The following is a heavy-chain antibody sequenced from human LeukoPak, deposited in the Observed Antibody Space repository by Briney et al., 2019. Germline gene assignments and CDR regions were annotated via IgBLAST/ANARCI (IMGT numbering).Heavy chain of an antibody. CDR1: GFTFDDYA. CDR2: ISWNSGSI. Sequence: GGSLRLSCAASGFTFDDYAMPWVRQAPGKGLEWVSGISWNSGSIGYADSVKGRFTISGDNAKNSLYLQMNSLRAEDTALYYCAKGLDPNDGVDVWGQGTTVTVSS. CDR3: AKGLDPNDGVDV. D-gene: IGHD3/OR15-3a*01. V-gene: IGHV3-9*01. J-gene: IGHJ6*02.